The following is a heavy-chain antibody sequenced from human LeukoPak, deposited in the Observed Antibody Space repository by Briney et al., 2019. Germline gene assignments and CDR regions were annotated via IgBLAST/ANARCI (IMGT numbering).Heavy chain of an antibody. CDR2: INSDGSST. CDR3: ARGWSGFDP. CDR1: GFTFSSYS. J-gene: IGHJ5*02. V-gene: IGHV3-74*01. Sequence: GGSLRLSCAASGFTFSSYSMNWVRQAPGKGLVWVSRINSDGSSTSYADSVKGRFTISRDNAKTSLYLQMNSLRAEDTAVYYCARGWSGFDPWGQGTLVTVSS. D-gene: IGHD2-15*01.